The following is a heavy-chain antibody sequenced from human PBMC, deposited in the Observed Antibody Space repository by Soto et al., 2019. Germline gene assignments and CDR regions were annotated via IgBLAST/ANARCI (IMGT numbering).Heavy chain of an antibody. CDR2: MGYNGFT. D-gene: IGHD3-10*01. CDR1: GGPMNNYY. J-gene: IGHJ6*02. V-gene: IGHV4-59*08. CDR3: ARQGFGELHGLVDV. Sequence: QVQLQESGPGLVKPSETLSLTCTISGGPMNNYYCSWFRQPRGQGLEWIGYMGYNGFTRYNPSLRSRVDISLDPAKNQFSLNLSSVTAADTDLYYCARQGFGELHGLVDVWGQGITVTVSS.